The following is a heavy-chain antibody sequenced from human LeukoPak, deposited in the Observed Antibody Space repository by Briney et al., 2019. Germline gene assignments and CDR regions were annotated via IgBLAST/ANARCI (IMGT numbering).Heavy chain of an antibody. Sequence: PSQTLSLTCTVSGGSISSGGYYWSWIRQHPGKGLEWIGYIYYSGSTYYNPSLKSRVTISVGTSKNQFSLKLSSVTAADTAVYYCAAPLWFREGYYMDVWGKGTTVTVSS. D-gene: IGHD3-10*01. CDR3: AAPLWFREGYYMDV. V-gene: IGHV4-31*03. CDR2: IYYSGST. J-gene: IGHJ6*03. CDR1: GGSISSGGYY.